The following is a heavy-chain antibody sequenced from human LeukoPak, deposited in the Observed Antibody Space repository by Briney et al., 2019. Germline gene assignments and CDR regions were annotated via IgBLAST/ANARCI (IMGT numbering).Heavy chain of an antibody. CDR3: VRGVEY. CDR2: IKQDGSEK. J-gene: IGHJ4*02. V-gene: IGHV3-7*01. Sequence: GGSLRLSCAASGFTFSSYWMTWVRQAPGKGLEWVANIKQDGSEKYYVDSVKGRFTISRDNANNLLYLQMNSLRVDDTAVYYCVRGVEYWGQGTLVTVSS. CDR1: GFTFSSYW.